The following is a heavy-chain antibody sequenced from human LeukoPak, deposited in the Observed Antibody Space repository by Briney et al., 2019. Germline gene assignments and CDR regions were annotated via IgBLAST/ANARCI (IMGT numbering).Heavy chain of an antibody. Sequence: GGSLRLSCAASGFTFSSYAMSWVRQAPGKGLEWVAVISYDGSNKYYADSVKGRFTISRDNSKNTLYLQMNSLRAEDTAVYYCAKERSKKYYYGSGSYNDYWGQGTLVTVSS. CDR3: AKERSKKYYYGSGSYNDY. V-gene: IGHV3-30*18. D-gene: IGHD3-10*01. J-gene: IGHJ4*02. CDR2: ISYDGSNK. CDR1: GFTFSSYA.